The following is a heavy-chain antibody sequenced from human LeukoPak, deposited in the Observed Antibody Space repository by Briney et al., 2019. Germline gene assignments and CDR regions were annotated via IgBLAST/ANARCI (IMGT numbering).Heavy chain of an antibody. CDR3: ARGGELLDYFDY. CDR1: GFTFSSYA. CDR2: KSYDGSNK. J-gene: IGHJ4*02. V-gene: IGHV3-30*04. Sequence: GGSLRLSCAASGFTFSSYAMHWVRQAPGKGLEWVAVKSYDGSNKYYADSVKGRFTISRDNSKNTLYLQMNSLRAEDTAVYYCARGGELLDYFDYWGQGTLVTVSS. D-gene: IGHD1-26*01.